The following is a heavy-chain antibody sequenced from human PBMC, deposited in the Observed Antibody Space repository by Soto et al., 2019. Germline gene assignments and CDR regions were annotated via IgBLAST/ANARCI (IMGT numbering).Heavy chain of an antibody. V-gene: IGHV1-69*12. Sequence: QVQLVQSGAEVKKPGSSVKVSCKASGGTFSSYAISWVRQAPGQGLEWMGGIIPIFGTANYAQKFQGRVTITAXXSXSXXYMELSSLRSEDTAVYYCARAPGAVVKVVHIPPDYWGQGTLVTVSS. CDR2: IIPIFGTA. D-gene: IGHD2-15*01. CDR3: ARAPGAVVKVVHIPPDY. J-gene: IGHJ4*02. CDR1: GGTFSSYA.